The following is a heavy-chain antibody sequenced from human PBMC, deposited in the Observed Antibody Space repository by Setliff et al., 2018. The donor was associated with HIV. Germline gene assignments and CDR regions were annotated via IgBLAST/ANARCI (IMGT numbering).Heavy chain of an antibody. J-gene: IGHJ4*02. D-gene: IGHD6-13*01. CDR1: GFTVSSNY. V-gene: IGHV3-48*01. CDR2: ISSSSSTI. CDR3: ARSRAAGFDY. Sequence: GGSLRLSCAASGFTVSSNYMSWVRQAPGKGLEWVSYISSSSSTIYYADSVKGRFTISRDNAKNSLYLQMNSLRAEDTAVYYCARSRAAGFDYRGQGTLVTVSS.